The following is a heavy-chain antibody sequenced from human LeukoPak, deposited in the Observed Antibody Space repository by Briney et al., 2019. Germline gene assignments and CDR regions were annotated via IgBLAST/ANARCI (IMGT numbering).Heavy chain of an antibody. D-gene: IGHD4-11*01. CDR1: GGSISSYY. Sequence: PSETLSLTCTVPGGSISSYYWSWIRQPPGKGLEWIGYIYYSGSTNYNPSLKSRVTISVDTSKNQFSLKLSSVTAADTAVYYCARATVTTPSFDYWGQGTLVTVSS. CDR2: IYYSGST. V-gene: IGHV4-59*01. J-gene: IGHJ4*02. CDR3: ARATVTTPSFDY.